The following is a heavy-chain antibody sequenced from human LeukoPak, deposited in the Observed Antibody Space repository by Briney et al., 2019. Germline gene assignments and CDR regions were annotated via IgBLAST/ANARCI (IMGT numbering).Heavy chain of an antibody. CDR1: GFTFTSYS. Sequence: GGSLRLSCAASGFTFTSYSMSWVRQAPGKGLEWVSYISSSGSTIYYADSVKGRFTISRDNAKNSLYLQMNSLRAEDTAVYYCARTTLDFDYWGQGTLVTVSS. D-gene: IGHD1-14*01. CDR2: ISSSGSTI. J-gene: IGHJ4*02. CDR3: ARTTLDFDY. V-gene: IGHV3-11*01.